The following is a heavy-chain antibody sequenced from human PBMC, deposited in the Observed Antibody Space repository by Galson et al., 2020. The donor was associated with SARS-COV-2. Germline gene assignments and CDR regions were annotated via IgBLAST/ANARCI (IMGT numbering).Heavy chain of an antibody. CDR3: AKESGLYYDFGGWFDP. Sequence: GGSLRLSCAASGFTFDDYTMHWVRQAPGKGLEWVSLISWDGGSTYYADSVKGRFTISRDNSKNSLYLQMNSLRTEDTALYYCAKESGLYYDFGGWFDPWGQGTLVTVSS. CDR1: GFTFDDYT. V-gene: IGHV3-43*01. D-gene: IGHD3-3*01. CDR2: ISWDGGST. J-gene: IGHJ5*02.